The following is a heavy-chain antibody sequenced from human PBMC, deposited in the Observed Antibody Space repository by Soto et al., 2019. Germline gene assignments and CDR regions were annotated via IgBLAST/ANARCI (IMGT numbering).Heavy chain of an antibody. V-gene: IGHV3-30-3*01. J-gene: IGHJ3*01. CDR3: ASERGPHDVFDL. CDR1: GFSFSTYV. Sequence: QVQLVESGGDVVQPGRSLRLSCAASGFSFSTYVFHWVRQAPGKGLEWMAVMSSDGSGISYADSVRGRFTISRDNSKNRLDLQMSSLKIEDTAVYHCASERGPHDVFDLWGQGTMVTVSS. D-gene: IGHD2-15*01. CDR2: MSSDGSGI.